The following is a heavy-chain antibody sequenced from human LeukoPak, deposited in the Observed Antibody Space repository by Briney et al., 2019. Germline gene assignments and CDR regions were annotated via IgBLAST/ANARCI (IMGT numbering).Heavy chain of an antibody. D-gene: IGHD3-22*01. CDR2: ISSSSSYI. CDR3: ARDSQYYYDSSGYSLPADDAFDI. V-gene: IGHV3-21*01. J-gene: IGHJ3*02. Sequence: PGRSLRLSCAASGFTFDDYAMHWVRQAPGKGLEWVSSISSSSSYIYYADSVKGRFTISRDNARNSLYLQMNSLRAEDTAVYYCARDSQYYYDSSGYSLPADDAFDIWGQGTMVTVSS. CDR1: GFTFDDYA.